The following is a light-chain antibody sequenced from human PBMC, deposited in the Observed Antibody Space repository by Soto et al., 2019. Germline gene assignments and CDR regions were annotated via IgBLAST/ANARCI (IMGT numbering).Light chain of an antibody. J-gene: IGKJ5*01. CDR1: QSVSSY. V-gene: IGKV3-11*01. CDR3: QQRSNWPPIT. Sequence: VLTQSLTTLSLPPGERATLSCRASQSVSSYLAWYQQKPGQAPRLLIYDASNRATGIPARFSGSGSGTDFTLTISSLEPEDFAVYYCQQRSNWPPITFGQG. CDR2: DAS.